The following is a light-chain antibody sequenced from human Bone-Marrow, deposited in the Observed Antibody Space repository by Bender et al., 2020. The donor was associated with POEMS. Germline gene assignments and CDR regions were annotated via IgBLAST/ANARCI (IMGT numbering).Light chain of an antibody. CDR1: SSVVGVFDY. J-gene: IGLJ3*02. CDR3: TSYTNNNTVV. CDR2: EVS. Sequence: QSALTQPASVSGSPGQSITISCTGTSSVVGVFDYVSWYQHHPGKAPKLVIYEVSSRPSGVSDRFSASKSAYTASLTISGLQAEDEGLYYCTSYTNNNTVVFGGGTEVTLL. V-gene: IGLV2-14*01.